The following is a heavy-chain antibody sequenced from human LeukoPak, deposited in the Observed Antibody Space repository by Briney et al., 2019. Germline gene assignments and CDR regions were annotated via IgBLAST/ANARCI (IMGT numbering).Heavy chain of an antibody. Sequence: ASVKVSCKASGYTFTGYYMHWVRQAPGQGLEWIQWINPNSGGTNYAQKFHGSVTMTRDTSISTAYMELSRLTSDDTAVYYCARAGSSSRWVNDYWGQGTLVTVSS. CDR3: ARAGSSSRWVNDY. D-gene: IGHD6-13*01. CDR1: GYTFTGYY. CDR2: INPNSGGT. J-gene: IGHJ4*02. V-gene: IGHV1-2*02.